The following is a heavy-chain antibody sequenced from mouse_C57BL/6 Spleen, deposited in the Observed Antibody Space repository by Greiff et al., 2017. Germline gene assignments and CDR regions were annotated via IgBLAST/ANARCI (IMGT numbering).Heavy chain of an antibody. CDR3: ARDWDFLFDY. J-gene: IGHJ2*01. CDR2: ISDGGSYT. CDR1: GFTFSSYA. D-gene: IGHD4-1*01. Sequence: EVKVEESGGGLVKPGGSLKLSCAASGFTFSSYAMSWVRQTPEKRLEWVATISDGGSYTYYPDNVKGRLTISRDNAKNNLYLQMSQLKSEDTAMYYCARDWDFLFDYWGQGTTLTVSS. V-gene: IGHV5-4*01.